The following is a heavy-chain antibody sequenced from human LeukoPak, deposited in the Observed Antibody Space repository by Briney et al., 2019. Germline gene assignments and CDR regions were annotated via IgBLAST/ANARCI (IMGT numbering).Heavy chain of an antibody. V-gene: IGHV3-30*18. CDR2: ISYEGRNK. CDR1: GFAFNSYA. J-gene: IGHJ3*02. CDR3: AKDLIHLWHLGVFDI. D-gene: IGHD5-18*01. Sequence: PGGSLRLSCAASGFAFNSYAMHWVRQAPGRGLEWVGVISYEGRNKYYADSMKGRFTISRDNSKSTLYLEMNSLSGEDTAVYYCAKDLIHLWHLGVFDIWGQGTRVTVSS.